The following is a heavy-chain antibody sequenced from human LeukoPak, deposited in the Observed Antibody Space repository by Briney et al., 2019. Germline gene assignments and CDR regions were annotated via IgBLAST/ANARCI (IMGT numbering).Heavy chain of an antibody. J-gene: IGHJ6*02. CDR3: ARKCSGGSCSSNYGMDV. CDR2: IKQDGSEK. V-gene: IGHV3-7*03. D-gene: IGHD2-15*01. CDR1: GFTFSNYW. Sequence: GGSLRLSCAASGFTFSNYWVTWVRQAPGKGLEWVANIKQDGSEKYYVDSVKGRFTISRDNAKNSLYLQMNSLRVEDTAVYYCARKCSGGSCSSNYGMDVWGQGTTVTVSS.